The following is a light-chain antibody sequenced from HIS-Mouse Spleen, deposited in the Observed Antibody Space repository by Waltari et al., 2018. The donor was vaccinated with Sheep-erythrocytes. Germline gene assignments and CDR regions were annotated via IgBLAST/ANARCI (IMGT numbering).Light chain of an antibody. V-gene: IGKV1-9*01. J-gene: IGKJ4*01. CDR1: QGISRY. CDR3: QQLNSYPPRVT. CDR2: AAS. Sequence: DIQLTQSPSFLSASVGDRVTITCRASQGISRYLAWYQQKQGKAPKLLIYAASTLQSGVTSRFSSSGSRTELTLTNSSLQPEDCATYYCQQLNSYPPRVTFGGGTKVEIK.